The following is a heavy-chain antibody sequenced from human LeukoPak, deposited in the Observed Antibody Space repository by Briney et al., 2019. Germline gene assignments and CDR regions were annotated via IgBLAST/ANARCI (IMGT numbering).Heavy chain of an antibody. D-gene: IGHD2-8*01. Sequence: SVKVSCKVSGGTFSSYAISWVRQAPGQGLEWMGGIIPIFGTTNYAQKFQGRVTITADKSTTTAYMELSSLRSEDTAVYYCARRYCTNGVCYDDRGAFDIWGQGTMVTVSS. CDR2: IIPIFGTT. CDR3: ARRYCTNGVCYDDRGAFDI. V-gene: IGHV1-69*06. J-gene: IGHJ3*02. CDR1: GGTFSSYA.